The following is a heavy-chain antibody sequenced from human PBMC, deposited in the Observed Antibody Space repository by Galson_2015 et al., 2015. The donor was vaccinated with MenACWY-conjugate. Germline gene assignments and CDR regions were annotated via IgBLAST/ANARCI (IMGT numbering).Heavy chain of an antibody. D-gene: IGHD3-22*01. J-gene: IGHJ4*02. CDR1: GFIFNKFA. V-gene: IGHV3-23*01. CDR2: ASGSGGVT. Sequence: SLRLSCAASGFIFNKFAMTWIRQAPGKKGLEWVSAASGSGGVTYHADSVKGRFTISRDNSKNTLYLQMNSLKAEDTAIYFCAKGPLYDSSDSDSDYFDYWGQGTLVTVSS. CDR3: AKGPLYDSSDSDSDYFDY.